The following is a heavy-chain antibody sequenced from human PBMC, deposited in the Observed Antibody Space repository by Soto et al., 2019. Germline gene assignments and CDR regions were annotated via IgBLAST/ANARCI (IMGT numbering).Heavy chain of an antibody. V-gene: IGHV4-34*01. CDR1: GGSFSGYY. D-gene: IGHD6-13*01. CDR2: INHSGST. J-gene: IGHJ4*02. CDR3: AILIYSQQLVLTNY. Sequence: PSETLSLTCAVYGGSFSGYYWSWIRQPPGKGLEWIGEINHSGSTNYNPSLKSRVTISVDTSKNQFSLKLSSVTAADTAVHYCAILIYSQQLVLTNYWGQGTLVTVSS.